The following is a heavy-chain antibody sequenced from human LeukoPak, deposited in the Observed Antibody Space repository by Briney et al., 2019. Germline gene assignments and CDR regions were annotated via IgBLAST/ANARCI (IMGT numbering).Heavy chain of an antibody. J-gene: IGHJ4*02. V-gene: IGHV4-4*02. CDR1: GGSISSSNW. D-gene: IGHD3-22*01. CDR2: IYHSGSTNYNPSLT. Sequence: SETLSLTCAVSGGSISSSNWWSWVRQPPGKGLEWIGEIYHSGSTNYNPSLTNYNPSLKSRVTISVDKSKNRFSLKLSSVTAADTAVYYCARVTGYMIEDYFDYWGQGTLVTVSS. CDR3: ARVTGYMIEDYFDY.